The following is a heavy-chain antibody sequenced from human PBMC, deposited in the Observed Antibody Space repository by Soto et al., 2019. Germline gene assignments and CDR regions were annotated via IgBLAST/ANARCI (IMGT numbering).Heavy chain of an antibody. CDR2: INPLSGST. CDR3: ARGTWDSSGWYTFPFDY. D-gene: IGHD6-19*01. J-gene: IGHJ4*02. CDR1: GYTFTSYY. Sequence: ASVKVSCKASGYTFTSYYIHWVRQAPGQGLEWMGIINPLSGSTAYAQKFQGRVTLTRDTSTNTVSMELSSLRSEDTAVYYCARGTWDSSGWYTFPFDYWGQGTVVTVPS. V-gene: IGHV1-46*01.